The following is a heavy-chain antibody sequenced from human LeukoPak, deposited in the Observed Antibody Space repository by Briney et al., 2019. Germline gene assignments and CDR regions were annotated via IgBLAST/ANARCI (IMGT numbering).Heavy chain of an antibody. CDR1: GFSFSKAW. CDR2: IKSKTDGGTT. V-gene: IGHV3-15*01. Sequence: PGGSLRLSCAASGFSFSKAWMSWVRQAPGKGLEWVGRIKSKTDGGTTDYAAPVKGRFTISRDDSKNTLYLQMNSLKTEDTAVFYCTTAVDSLLWFGEPIDYWGQGTLVAVSS. J-gene: IGHJ4*02. D-gene: IGHD3-10*01. CDR3: TTAVDSLLWFGEPIDY.